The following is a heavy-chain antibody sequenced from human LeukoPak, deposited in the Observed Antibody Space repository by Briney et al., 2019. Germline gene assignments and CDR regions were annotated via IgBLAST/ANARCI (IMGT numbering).Heavy chain of an antibody. V-gene: IGHV3-53*01. CDR2: IYSGGST. D-gene: IGHD3-10*01. J-gene: IGHJ6*02. CDR3: ARLSYYYASGSYSSVDV. CDR1: GFTVSSNY. Sequence: PGGSLRLSCAASGFTVSSNYMSWVRQDPGKGLEWVAVIYSGGSTYYADSVKGRLTISRDNSKNTQYLQMNTLRAENTAVYYGARLSYYYASGSYSSVDVWGQGTTVTVSS.